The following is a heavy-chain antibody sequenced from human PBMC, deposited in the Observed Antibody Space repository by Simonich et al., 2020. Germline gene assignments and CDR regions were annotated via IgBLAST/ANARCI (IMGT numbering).Heavy chain of an antibody. CDR2: SNPNMGGT. J-gene: IGHJ3*02. CDR1: GYTFTGYY. D-gene: IGHD3-3*01. V-gene: IGHV1-2*02. Sequence: QVQLVQSGAEVKKPGASVKVSCKASGYTFTGYYMHWVRQAPGQGLEWMGSSNPNMGGTNYAQNCQSRFTITSDTSTSTAYMELSRLRSDDTAVYDCARPRITIFGVVKGAFDIWGQGTMVTVSS. CDR3: ARPRITIFGVVKGAFDI.